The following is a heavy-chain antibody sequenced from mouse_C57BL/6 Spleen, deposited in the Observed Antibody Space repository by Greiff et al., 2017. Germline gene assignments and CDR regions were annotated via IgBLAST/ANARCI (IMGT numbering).Heavy chain of an antibody. V-gene: IGHV2-9-1*01. CDR2: ICTGGGT. Sequence: QVQLKESGPGLVAPSQSLSITCTVSGFSLTSYAISWVRQPPGKGLEWLGVICTGGGTTYNSALKSRMSISKDNSKSQVFLKMNSLQTDDTARYYCATYDYGPAYWGQGTLVTVSA. CDR1: GFSLTSYA. CDR3: ATYDYGPAY. D-gene: IGHD2-4*01. J-gene: IGHJ3*01.